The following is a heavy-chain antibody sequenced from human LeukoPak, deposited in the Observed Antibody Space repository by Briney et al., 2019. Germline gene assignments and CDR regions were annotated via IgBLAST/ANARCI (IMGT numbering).Heavy chain of an antibody. CDR1: GYGFASYW. J-gene: IGHJ4*02. Sequence: GESLKISCKGSGYGFASYWIGWVRQMPGKGLEWMGIIYPGDSDTRYSPSFQGQVTISADKSISTAYLQWSSLKASDTAIYYCARARYCSGGSCYYDFWGQGTPVTVSS. D-gene: IGHD2-15*01. CDR2: IYPGDSDT. CDR3: ARARYCSGGSCYYDF. V-gene: IGHV5-51*01.